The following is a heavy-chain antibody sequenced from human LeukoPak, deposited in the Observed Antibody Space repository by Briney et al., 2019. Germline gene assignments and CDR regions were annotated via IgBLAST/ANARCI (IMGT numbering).Heavy chain of an antibody. Sequence: ASVKVSCKASGYTFTGYYMHWVRQAPGQGLEWMGWINPNSGGTNYAQKFQGRVTMTRDTSISTAYMELGRLRSDDTAVYYCAREMYYDFWRGSDYWGQGTLVTVSS. V-gene: IGHV1-2*02. CDR3: AREMYYDFWRGSDY. D-gene: IGHD3-3*01. CDR2: INPNSGGT. CDR1: GYTFTGYY. J-gene: IGHJ4*02.